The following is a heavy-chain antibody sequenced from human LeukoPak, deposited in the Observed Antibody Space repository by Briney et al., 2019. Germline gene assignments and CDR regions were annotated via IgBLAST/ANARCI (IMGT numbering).Heavy chain of an antibody. D-gene: IGHD3-22*01. V-gene: IGHV3-23*01. Sequence: GGSLRLSCAASRFIFSNFAMSWVRQAPGKGLEWVSTITGSGGSTYYADSVKGRFTISRDNSKNTLSLQMNSLRAEDTAVYYCAKDPNGYDSSGYYGWGQGTPVTVSS. CDR3: AKDPNGYDSSGYYG. CDR1: RFIFSNFA. CDR2: ITGSGGST. J-gene: IGHJ4*02.